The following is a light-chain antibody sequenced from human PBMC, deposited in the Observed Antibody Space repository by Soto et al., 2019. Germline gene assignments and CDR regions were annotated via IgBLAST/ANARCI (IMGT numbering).Light chain of an antibody. J-gene: IGKJ1*01. CDR2: DVS. Sequence: DIQMTQAPSTVSAYVGDSVTITCRASQSITTWLAWYQQRPGKAPKLLIYDVSSVQSGVPSRFSGRGSGTEFTLAMSSLPPEDFATYYCQQLNNYPRTFGQGTKVDIK. CDR3: QQLNNYPRT. CDR1: QSITTW. V-gene: IGKV1-5*01.